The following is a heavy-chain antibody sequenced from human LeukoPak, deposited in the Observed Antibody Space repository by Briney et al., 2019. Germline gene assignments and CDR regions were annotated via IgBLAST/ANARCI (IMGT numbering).Heavy chain of an antibody. V-gene: IGHV4-4*07. J-gene: IGHJ4*02. CDR3: AKSGGYGLIDY. CDR1: GGSISNYY. CDR2: IYSSGST. D-gene: IGHD1-26*01. Sequence: PSATLSLTCTVSGGSISNYYWNWIRQPAGKGLEWIGRIYSSGSTNYNPSLKSRVTISLDTSKNQFSLRLNSVTAADTAMYYCAKSGGYGLIDYWGQGTLVTVSS.